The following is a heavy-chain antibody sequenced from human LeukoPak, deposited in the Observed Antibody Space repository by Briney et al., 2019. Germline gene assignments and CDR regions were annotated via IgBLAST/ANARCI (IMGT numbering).Heavy chain of an antibody. CDR2: INPNSGGT. D-gene: IGHD7-27*01. CDR3: ARGPHWDPHFDY. Sequence: ASVKVSCKASGYTLSGYYLHWVRQAPGQGLEYMGWINPNSGGTNYAHKFQDRVIMTRDTSISTAYMELSSLRSDDTAVYYCARGPHWDPHFDYWGQGTLVTVSS. J-gene: IGHJ4*02. CDR1: GYTLSGYY. V-gene: IGHV1-2*07.